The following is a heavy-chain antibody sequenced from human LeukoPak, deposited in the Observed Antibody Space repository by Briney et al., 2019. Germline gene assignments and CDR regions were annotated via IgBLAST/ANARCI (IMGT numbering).Heavy chain of an antibody. J-gene: IGHJ4*02. Sequence: GGSLRLSCAASGFTFSSYGMHWVRQAPGKGLEWVAVIWYDGSNKYYADSVKGRFTTSRDNSKNTLYLQMNSLRAEDTAVYYCAREPPWFGEFLFDYWGQGTLVTVSS. CDR2: IWYDGSNK. CDR1: GFTFSSYG. CDR3: AREPPWFGEFLFDY. D-gene: IGHD3-10*01. V-gene: IGHV3-33*01.